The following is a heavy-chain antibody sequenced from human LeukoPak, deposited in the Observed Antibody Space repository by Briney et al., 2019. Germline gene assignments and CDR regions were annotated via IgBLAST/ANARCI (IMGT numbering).Heavy chain of an antibody. CDR1: GGTFSSYA. CDR2: IIPIFGTA. CDR3: ARDYYDSSGYYYYYYGMDV. J-gene: IGHJ6*02. V-gene: IGHV1-69*05. Sequence: ASVKVSCKASGGTFSSYAISWVRQAPGQGLEWMGGIIPIFGTANYAQKFQGRVTITTDESTSTAYMELSSLRSEDTAVYYCARDYYDSSGYYYYYYGMDVWAKGPRSPSP. D-gene: IGHD3-22*01.